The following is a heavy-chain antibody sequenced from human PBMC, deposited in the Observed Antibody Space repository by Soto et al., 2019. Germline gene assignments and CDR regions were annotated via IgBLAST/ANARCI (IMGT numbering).Heavy chain of an antibody. Sequence: SETLSFTCTVAGGSISSGGYYWSWIRQPPGKGLEWIGYIYYSGSTNYNPSLKSRVTISVDTSKNQFSLKLSSVTAADTAVYYCARAVRGYGMDVWGQGTTVTVSS. D-gene: IGHD3-10*01. CDR3: ARAVRGYGMDV. J-gene: IGHJ6*02. CDR1: GGSISSGGYY. CDR2: IYYSGST. V-gene: IGHV4-61*08.